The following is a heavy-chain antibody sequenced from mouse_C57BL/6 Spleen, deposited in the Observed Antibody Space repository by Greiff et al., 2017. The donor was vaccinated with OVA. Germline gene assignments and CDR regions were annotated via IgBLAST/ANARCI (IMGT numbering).Heavy chain of an antibody. D-gene: IGHD3-2*02. Sequence: VQLQQSGAELVRPGASVKLSCTASGFNIKDYSMPWVKQRPEQGLEWIGMIDPEAGDTEYATKFQCKATMTADTSSNTASLQLSSLTSEDTAVYYCTTLHHQAGFAYWGQGTLVTVSA. CDR2: IDPEAGDT. J-gene: IGHJ3*01. CDR3: TTLHHQAGFAY. CDR1: GFNIKDYS. V-gene: IGHV14-1*01.